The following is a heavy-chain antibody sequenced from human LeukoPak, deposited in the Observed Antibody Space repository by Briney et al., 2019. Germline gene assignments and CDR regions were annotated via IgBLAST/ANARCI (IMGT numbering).Heavy chain of an antibody. CDR1: GYSISSGHY. Sequence: SETLSLTCTVSGYSISSGHYWGWIWQPPGKGLEWIGSIYEGETTYYNPSLKTRLTISLDTSKNQFSLKLSSVTAADTAVYYCASNWSDFDYWGQGILVTVSS. D-gene: IGHD1-1*01. CDR2: IYEGETT. CDR3: ASNWSDFDY. V-gene: IGHV4-38-2*02. J-gene: IGHJ4*02.